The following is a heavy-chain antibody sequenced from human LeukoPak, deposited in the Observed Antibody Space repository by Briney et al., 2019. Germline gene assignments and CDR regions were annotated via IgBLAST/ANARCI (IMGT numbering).Heavy chain of an antibody. CDR2: IIPIFGTA. CDR3: ARDGPGGYFGFDY. CDR1: GGTFSSYA. J-gene: IGHJ4*02. Sequence: SVKVSCKASGGTFSSYAISWVRQAPGQGLEWMGGIIPIFGTANYAQKFQGRVTITADESTSTAYMGLSSLRSEDTAVYYCARDGPGGYFGFDYWGQGTLVTVSS. D-gene: IGHD3-22*01. V-gene: IGHV1-69*13.